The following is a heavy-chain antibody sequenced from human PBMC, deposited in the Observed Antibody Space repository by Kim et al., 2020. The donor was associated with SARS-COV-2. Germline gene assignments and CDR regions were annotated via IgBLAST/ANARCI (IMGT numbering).Heavy chain of an antibody. V-gene: IGHV4-39*01. CDR3: ASQSDCSGGSCYVSR. CDR1: GGSISSSSYY. Sequence: SESLSLTCTVSGGSISSSSYYWGWIRQPPGKGLEWIGSIYYSGSTYYNPSLKSRVTISVDTSKNQFSLKLSSVTAADTAVYYCASQSDCSGGSCYVSRWGQGTLVTVSS. D-gene: IGHD2-15*01. CDR2: IYYSGST. J-gene: IGHJ4*02.